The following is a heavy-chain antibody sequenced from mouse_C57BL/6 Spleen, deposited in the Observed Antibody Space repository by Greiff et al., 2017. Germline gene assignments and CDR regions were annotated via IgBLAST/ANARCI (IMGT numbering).Heavy chain of an antibody. V-gene: IGHV1-78*01. CDR1: GYTFIDHT. CDR3: ARSGDYGTQYYYAMDY. Sequence: QVQLQQSDAELVKPGASVKISCKVSGYTFIDHTIHWMKQRPEQGLEWIGYIYPRDGSTKYNEKFKGKATLTADKSSSTAYMQLNSLTSEDSAVYFCARSGDYGTQYYYAMDYWGQGTSVTVSS. D-gene: IGHD1-1*01. J-gene: IGHJ4*01. CDR2: IYPRDGST.